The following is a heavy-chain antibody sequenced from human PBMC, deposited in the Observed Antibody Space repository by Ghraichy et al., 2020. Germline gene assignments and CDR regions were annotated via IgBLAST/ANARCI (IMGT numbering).Heavy chain of an antibody. CDR1: GYSISSGYY. D-gene: IGHD3-3*02. V-gene: IGHV4-38-2*01. J-gene: IGHJ3*02. CDR2: IYHSGST. Sequence: SETLSLTCAVSGYSISSGYYWGWIRQPPGKGLEWIGSIYHSGSTYYNPSLKSRVTISVDTSKNQFSLKLSSVTAADTAVYYCARVLATGLARNDAFDIWGQGTMVTVSS. CDR3: ARVLATGLARNDAFDI.